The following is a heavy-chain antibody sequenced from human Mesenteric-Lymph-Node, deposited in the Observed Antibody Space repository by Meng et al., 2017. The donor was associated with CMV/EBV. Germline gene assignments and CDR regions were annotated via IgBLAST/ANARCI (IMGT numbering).Heavy chain of an antibody. J-gene: IGHJ4*02. Sequence: ASVKVSCKASAYTFTSYGVTWVRQAPGHGLEWMGWISAYNGNTNYAQKLQGRVTMTTDTSTSTAYMELRSLRSDDTAVYYCARGGLGYSSSWGGYWGQGTLVTVSS. D-gene: IGHD6-13*01. CDR3: ARGGLGYSSSWGGY. CDR1: AYTFTSYG. CDR2: ISAYNGNT. V-gene: IGHV1-18*01.